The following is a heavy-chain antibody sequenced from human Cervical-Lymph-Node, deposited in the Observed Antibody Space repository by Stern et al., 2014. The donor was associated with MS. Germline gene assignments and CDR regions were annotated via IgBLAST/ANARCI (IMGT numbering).Heavy chain of an antibody. CDR1: GASISSSY. CDR2: IYYSGIT. V-gene: IGHV4-59*01. CDR3: AKWGTGGYGHFDY. Sequence: QVQLQESGPGLVKPSETLSLTCTVSGASISSSYWSWIRQPPGKGPEWIAYIYYSGITNYNPSLKSRVAISVDMPKNQFSLKVTSVTAADTAVDYWAKWGTGGYGHFDYWGQGILITVSS. J-gene: IGHJ4*02. D-gene: IGHD6-25*01.